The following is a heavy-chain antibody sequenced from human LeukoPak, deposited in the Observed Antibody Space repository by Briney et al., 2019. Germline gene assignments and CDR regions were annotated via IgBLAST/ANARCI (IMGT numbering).Heavy chain of an antibody. CDR1: GFTFSNYA. V-gene: IGHV3-64D*06. Sequence: VGSLLLSWSASGFTFSNYAIHWVRQAPGKVLEYVSTISNNGDNTNYADSVEGSVTISRDNSKNTLYLQMSGLRPEDTAVYYCVKAAGSWYGYFDYWSQTIPINVSS. CDR2: ISNNGDNT. CDR3: VKAAGSWYGYFDY. J-gene: IGHJ4*02. D-gene: IGHD6-13*01.